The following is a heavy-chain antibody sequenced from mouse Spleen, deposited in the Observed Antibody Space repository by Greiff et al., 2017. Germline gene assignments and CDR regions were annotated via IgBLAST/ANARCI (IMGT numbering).Heavy chain of an antibody. CDR3: ARNWDDAMDY. CDR1: GYTFTSYT. D-gene: IGHD4-1*01. Sequence: QVQLQQSGAELARPGASVKMSCKASGYTFTSYTMHWVKQRPGPGLEWIGYINPSSGYTNYNQKFKDKATLTADKSSSTAYMQLSSLTSEDSAVYYCARNWDDAMDYWGQGTSVTVSS. J-gene: IGHJ4*01. V-gene: IGHV1-4*01. CDR2: INPSSGYT.